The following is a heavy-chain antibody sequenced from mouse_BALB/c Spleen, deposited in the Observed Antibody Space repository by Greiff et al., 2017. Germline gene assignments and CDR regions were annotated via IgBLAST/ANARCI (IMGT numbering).Heavy chain of an antibody. V-gene: IGHV5-4*02. CDR2: ISDGGSYT. CDR3: AREGTTVVVGWFAC. CDR1: GFTFSDYY. J-gene: IGHJ3*01. Sequence: EVQLVESGGGLVKPGGSLKLSCAASGFTFSDYYMYWVRQTPEKRLEWVATISDGGSYTYYPDSVKGRFTISRDNAKNNLYLQMSSLKSEDTAMYYCAREGTTVVVGWFACWDQGTLVTVSA. D-gene: IGHD1-1*01.